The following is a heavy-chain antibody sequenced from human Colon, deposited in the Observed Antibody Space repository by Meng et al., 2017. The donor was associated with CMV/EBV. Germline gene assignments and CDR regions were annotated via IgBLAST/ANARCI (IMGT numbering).Heavy chain of an antibody. V-gene: IGHV3-21*06. Sequence: GESLKISCAASGFRFSVYSMNWVRQVPGKGLEWVSSISSSSANIYYADSVKGRFTISRDNAKTSLYLQMHSLRAEDTAVYYCARDLDNWSDGYIDHWGQGTLVTVSS. CDR2: ISSSSANI. J-gene: IGHJ4*02. CDR1: GFRFSVYS. CDR3: ARDLDNWSDGYIDH. D-gene: IGHD1-1*01.